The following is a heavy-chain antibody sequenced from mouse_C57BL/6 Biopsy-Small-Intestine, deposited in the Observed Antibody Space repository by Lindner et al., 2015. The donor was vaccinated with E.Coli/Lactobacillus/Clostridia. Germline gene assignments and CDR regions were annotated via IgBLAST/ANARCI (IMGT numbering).Heavy chain of an antibody. V-gene: IGHV1-79*01. J-gene: IGHJ4*01. D-gene: IGHD2-10*02. CDR2: ISAHNGDT. CDR3: ARSGNNAAEYCTTASCSFDD. Sequence: SVKVSCKTSGFTFTNFGFTWVRQVPGQGLEYVGWISAHNGDTNYGQSFQGRDTLTTDTSTSTAYMDLRSLRSDDTATYYCARSGNNAAEYCTTASCSFDDWGQGTLVIVSS. CDR1: GFTFTNFG.